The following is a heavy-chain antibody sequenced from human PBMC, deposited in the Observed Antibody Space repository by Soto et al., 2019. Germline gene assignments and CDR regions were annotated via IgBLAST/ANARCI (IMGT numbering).Heavy chain of an antibody. D-gene: IGHD3-16*01. Sequence: QVQLQESGPGLVKPSETLSLTCTVSGGSISRNYWSWIRQSPGKGLEWIGHIYYSGSTKYNPSLKSRVIISIDTSKNQFSLRLTSVTAADTAIYSCAIIGGAYGSNNWFDPWGQGALVTVSS. J-gene: IGHJ5*02. V-gene: IGHV4-59*01. CDR1: GGSISRNY. CDR3: AIIGGAYGSNNWFDP. CDR2: IYYSGST.